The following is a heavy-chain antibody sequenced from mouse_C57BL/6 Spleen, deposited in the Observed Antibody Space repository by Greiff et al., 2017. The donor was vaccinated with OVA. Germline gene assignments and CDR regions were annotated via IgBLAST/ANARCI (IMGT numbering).Heavy chain of an antibody. CDR2: IDPSDSYT. D-gene: IGHD2-3*01. CDR3: ARQGDDGYGFAY. J-gene: IGHJ3*01. V-gene: IGHV1-69*01. Sequence: QVQLQQPGAELVMPGASVKLSCKASGYTFTSYWMHWVKQRPGQGLEWIREIDPSDSYTNYNQKFKGKSTLTVDKSSSTAYMQLSSLTSEDSAVYYCARQGDDGYGFAYWGQGTLVTVSA. CDR1: GYTFTSYW.